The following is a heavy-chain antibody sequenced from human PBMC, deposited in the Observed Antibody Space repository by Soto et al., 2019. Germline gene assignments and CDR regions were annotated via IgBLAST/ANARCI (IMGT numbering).Heavy chain of an antibody. Sequence: SETLSLTCAVYGGSFSGYYWSWIRQPPGKGLEWIGYIYYSGSTNYNPSLKSRVTISVDTSKNQFSLKLNSMTAADTAVYYCARHNYGSGSTFFDEWGQGTLVTGS. D-gene: IGHD3-10*01. J-gene: IGHJ4*02. V-gene: IGHV4-59*08. CDR1: GGSFSGYY. CDR3: ARHNYGSGSTFFDE. CDR2: IYYSGST.